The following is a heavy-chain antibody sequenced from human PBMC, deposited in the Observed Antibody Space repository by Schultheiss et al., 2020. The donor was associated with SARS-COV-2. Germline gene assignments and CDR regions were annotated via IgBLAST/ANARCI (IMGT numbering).Heavy chain of an antibody. CDR2: IYHSGST. J-gene: IGHJ4*02. V-gene: IGHV4-59*12. D-gene: IGHD1-26*01. CDR3: ARDRVGATLLFDY. CDR1: GGSITSYY. Sequence: SETLSLTCTVSGGSITSYYWNWIRQPPGKGLEWIGSIYHSGSTYYNPSLKSRVTISVDTSKNQFSLKLSSVTAADTAVYYCARDRVGATLLFDYWGQGTLVTVSS.